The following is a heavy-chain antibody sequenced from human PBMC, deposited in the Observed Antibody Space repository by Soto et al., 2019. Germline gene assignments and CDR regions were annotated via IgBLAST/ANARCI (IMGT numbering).Heavy chain of an antibody. J-gene: IGHJ1*01. CDR2: DHPRDSCT. CDR1: GYRFTCYW. Sequence: PGVSLMISCTGSGYRFTCYWISWVRQMPGKGPESMARDHPRDSCTPYSPSFQGHLAISADKSIGTAYEQWSSLKASDAAMCYCARLSYYDSSGLGLFGYWGQGTLVNV. CDR3: ARLSYYDSSGLGLFGY. D-gene: IGHD3-22*01. V-gene: IGHV5-10-1*01.